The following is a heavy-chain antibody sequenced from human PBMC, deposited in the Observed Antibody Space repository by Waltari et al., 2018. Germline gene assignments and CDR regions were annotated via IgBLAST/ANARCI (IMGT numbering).Heavy chain of an antibody. D-gene: IGHD6-13*01. CDR2: INPSGGST. CDR1: Y. J-gene: IGHJ4*02. V-gene: IGHV1-46*01. Sequence: YMHWVRQAPGQGLEWMGIINPSGGSTSYAQKFQGRVTMTRDTSTSTVYMELSSLRSEDTAVYYCARGASAAGTFDYWGQGTLVTVSS. CDR3: ARGASAAGTFDY.